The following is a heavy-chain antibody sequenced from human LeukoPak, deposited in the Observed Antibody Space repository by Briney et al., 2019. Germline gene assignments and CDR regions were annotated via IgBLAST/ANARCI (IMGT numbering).Heavy chain of an antibody. J-gene: IGHJ4*02. Sequence: GGSLRLSCAASGFTFSSYGMHWVRQAPCKGLEWVAFIRYDGSNKYYADSVRGRFTISRDNSKNMLYLRMNSLRAEDAAIYYCAKGPLIEVAGTTWDHWGQGTLVTVSS. CDR1: GFTFSSYG. V-gene: IGHV3-30*02. CDR3: AKGPLIEVAGTTWDH. CDR2: IRYDGSNK. D-gene: IGHD6-19*01.